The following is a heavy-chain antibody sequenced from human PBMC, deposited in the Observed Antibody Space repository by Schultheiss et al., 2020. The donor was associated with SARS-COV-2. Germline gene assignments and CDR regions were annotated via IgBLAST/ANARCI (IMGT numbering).Heavy chain of an antibody. CDR2: ISGSGGST. J-gene: IGHJ6*03. CDR1: GFTFSSYA. Sequence: GGSLRLSCAASGFTFSSYAMSWVRQAPGKGLEWVSAISGSGGSTYYADSVKGRFTISRDNSKNTLYLQMNSLRAEDTAVYYCANNYYGSGSYYYYYYYMDVWGKGTTVTVAS. V-gene: IGHV3-23*01. D-gene: IGHD3-10*01. CDR3: ANNYYGSGSYYYYYYYMDV.